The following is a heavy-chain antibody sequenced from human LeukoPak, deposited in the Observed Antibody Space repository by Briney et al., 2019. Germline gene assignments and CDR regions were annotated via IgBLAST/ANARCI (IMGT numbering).Heavy chain of an antibody. Sequence: GGSLILSCAASGFTFRNYAMSGVRQVRGRGLEGGSTIRSRGDSTYDADSGKGRFTISRDNSKNSLYLQMNSVRAEDTAVYYCAKGPRPDITVAHTVEKWGQGTLVTVSS. J-gene: IGHJ4*02. CDR3: AKGPRPDITVAHTVEK. CDR2: IRSRGDST. V-gene: IGHV3-23*01. D-gene: IGHD6-19*01. CDR1: GFTFRNYA.